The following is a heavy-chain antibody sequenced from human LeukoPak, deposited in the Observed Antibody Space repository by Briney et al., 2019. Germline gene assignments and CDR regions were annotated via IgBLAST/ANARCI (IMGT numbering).Heavy chain of an antibody. CDR2: IGTSSTTI. CDR1: GFTFSSYT. D-gene: IGHD2-2*01. J-gene: IGHJ4*02. Sequence: GGSLRLSCAASGFTFSSYTMNWVRQPPGKGLEWVSNIGTSSTTIYYADSVKGRFTISRDNAKNALYLQMNSLRAEDTAVYYCARTFSSTSCYADYWGQGTLVTVSS. V-gene: IGHV3-48*04. CDR3: ARTFSSTSCYADY.